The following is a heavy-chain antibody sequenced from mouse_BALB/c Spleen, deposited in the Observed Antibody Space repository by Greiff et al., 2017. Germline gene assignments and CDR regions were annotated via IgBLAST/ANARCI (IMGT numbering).Heavy chain of an antibody. CDR2: ISSGGSYT. D-gene: IGHD1-1*02. J-gene: IGHJ4*01. Sequence: EVKLQQSGGDLVKPGGSLKLSCAASGFTFSSYGMSWVRQTPDKRLEWVATISSGGSYTYYPDSVKGRFTISRDNAKNTLYLQMSSLKSEDTAMYYCARRGGSYVGAMDYWGQGTSVTVSS. CDR1: GFTFSSYG. CDR3: ARRGGSYVGAMDY. V-gene: IGHV5-6*02.